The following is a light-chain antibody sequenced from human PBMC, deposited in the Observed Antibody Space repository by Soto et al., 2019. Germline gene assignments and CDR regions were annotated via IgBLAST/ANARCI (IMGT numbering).Light chain of an antibody. V-gene: IGKV1-5*01. CDR2: DAS. Sequence: DLPLTQSPSTLSASVGDRVTITCRASQIIVRWLAWYQQKPGKAPKLLIYDASSLQSGVPLRFSGSGSQTEFTLTISSLQPDDFATYYCQQYDTSPWAFGQGTQVEIK. CDR3: QQYDTSPWA. CDR1: QIIVRW. J-gene: IGKJ1*01.